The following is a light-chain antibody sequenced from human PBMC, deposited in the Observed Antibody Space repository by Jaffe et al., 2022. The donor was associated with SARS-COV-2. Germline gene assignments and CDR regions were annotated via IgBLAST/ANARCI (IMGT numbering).Light chain of an antibody. V-gene: IGKV1-39*01. CDR2: AAS. CDR1: QRIAGY. CDR3: QQSYSNPT. J-gene: IGKJ2*01. Sequence: DIQMTQSPSSLSASVGDRVTITCRASQRIAGYLNWYQQKPGKAPKVLIYAASSLQSGVPSRFSGSGSGTDFSLTIDSLQPEDFATYYCQQSYSNPTFGQGTKLEIK.